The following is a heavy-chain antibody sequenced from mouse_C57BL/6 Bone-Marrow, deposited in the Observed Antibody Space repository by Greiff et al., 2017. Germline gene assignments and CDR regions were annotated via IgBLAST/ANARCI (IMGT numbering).Heavy chain of an antibody. J-gene: IGHJ2*01. Sequence: VQLQQSGAELVRPGSSVKLSCKASGYTFTSYWMHWVKQRPIQGLEWIGKIDPSDSETHYNQKFKDKATLTVDKSSSTAYMQLSSLTSEDSAVYYCARLDGYYVVDYWGQGTTLTVSS. V-gene: IGHV1-52*01. CDR3: ARLDGYYVVDY. CDR2: IDPSDSET. CDR1: GYTFTSYW. D-gene: IGHD2-3*01.